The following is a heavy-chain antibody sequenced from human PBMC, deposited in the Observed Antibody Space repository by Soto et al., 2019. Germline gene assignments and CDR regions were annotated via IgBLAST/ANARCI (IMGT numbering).Heavy chain of an antibody. CDR1: GFTFSSYA. CDR3: AKERAPFQGSYDSTGYPAIPRDGRAEYCQH. V-gene: IGHV3-23*01. Sequence: PGGSLRLSCACSGFTFSSYAMSWVRQAPGKGLEWVSAISGSGGSTYYADSVKGRFTISRDNSKNTLYLQMNSLRAEDTAVYYCAKERAPFQGSYDSTGYPAIPRDGRAEYCQHWGQGTLVTDSS. J-gene: IGHJ1*01. D-gene: IGHD3-22*01. CDR2: ISGSGGST.